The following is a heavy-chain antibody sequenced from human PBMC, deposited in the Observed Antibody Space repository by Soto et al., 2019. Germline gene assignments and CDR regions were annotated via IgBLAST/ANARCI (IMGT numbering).Heavy chain of an antibody. CDR1: GFTVSNNY. CDR2: IYSGGYT. V-gene: IGHV3-53*01. Sequence: EVQLVESGGGLIQPGGSLRLSCAVSGFTVSNNYMSWVRQAPGKGLEGVSVIYSGGYTAYGDSVKGRFTISRDNSKNTLFLQIKSLGAADPAVFFCRACRGGGGYWGQGTLVTVSS. D-gene: IGHD3-10*01. J-gene: IGHJ4*02. CDR3: RACRGGGGY.